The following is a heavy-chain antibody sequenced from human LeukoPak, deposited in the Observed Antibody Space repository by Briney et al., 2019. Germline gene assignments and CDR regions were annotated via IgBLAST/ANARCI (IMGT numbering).Heavy chain of an antibody. V-gene: IGHV4-30-4*07. Sequence: SQTLSLTCAVSGGSISSGSYSWSWIRQPPGKGLEWIGYMFYTGNTYYNPSLKSRVTISVDTSKNQFSLKLSSVTAAVTAVYYCARIGKWLHHRSFDYWGQGTLVTVSS. CDR2: MFYTGNT. CDR3: ARIGKWLHHRSFDY. J-gene: IGHJ4*02. D-gene: IGHD3-22*01. CDR1: GGSISSGSYS.